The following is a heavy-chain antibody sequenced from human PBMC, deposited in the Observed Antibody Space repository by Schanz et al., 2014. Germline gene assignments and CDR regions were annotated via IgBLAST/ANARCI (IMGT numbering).Heavy chain of an antibody. J-gene: IGHJ6*02. Sequence: EVQLVESGGGLIQPGGSLRLSCAASGFTVSSNYMSWVRQAPGKGLEWVSVSYSGDNTYYVESVKGRFTISRDNAKNTVYLQRKSLGCKHTVVDFCAGLIGTTSGHLYGMEAWGQGTTVTVSS. CDR2: SYSGDNT. D-gene: IGHD1-7*01. CDR3: AGLIGTTSGHLYGMEA. CDR1: GFTVSSNY. V-gene: IGHV3-53*01.